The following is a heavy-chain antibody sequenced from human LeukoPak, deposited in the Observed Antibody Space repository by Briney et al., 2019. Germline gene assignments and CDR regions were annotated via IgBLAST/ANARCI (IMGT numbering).Heavy chain of an antibody. CDR3: AKGSTGYYYGMDV. J-gene: IGHJ6*02. CDR1: GFTFDDYA. Sequence: GRSLRLSCAASGFTFDDYAMHWVRQAPGKGLEWVSGISWNSGSICYADSVKGRFTISRDNAKNSLHLQMNSLRAEDTALYYCAKGSTGYYYGMDVWGQGTTVTVSS. CDR2: ISWNSGSI. V-gene: IGHV3-9*01.